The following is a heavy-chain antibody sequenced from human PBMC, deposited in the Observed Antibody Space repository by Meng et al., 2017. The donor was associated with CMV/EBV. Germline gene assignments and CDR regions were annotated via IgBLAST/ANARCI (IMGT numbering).Heavy chain of an antibody. Sequence: QVPLGQSAAEVKKPGSSVKVSCKTSGGTFSTFAIRWVRQAPGEGLEWMGGIIPVFETANSAERFQDRVTITADDSTTTAYMELSSLRADDTALYFCARGGDSWYSDYWGQGTLVTVSS. CDR1: GGTFSTFA. CDR3: ARGGDSWYSDY. D-gene: IGHD1-26*01. J-gene: IGHJ4*02. V-gene: IGHV1-69*12. CDR2: IIPVFETA.